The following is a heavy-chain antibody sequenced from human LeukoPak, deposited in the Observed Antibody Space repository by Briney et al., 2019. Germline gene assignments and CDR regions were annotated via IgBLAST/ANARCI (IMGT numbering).Heavy chain of an antibody. CDR2: ISGSGGST. CDR1: GITFSSYA. D-gene: IGHD2-15*01. Sequence: GGSLRLSCAASGITFSSYAMHWVRQAPGKGLEWVSAISGSGGSTYYADSVKGRFTISRDNSKNTLYLQMNSLRAEDTAVYYCAKAPRYCSGGSCYSWGQGTLVTVSS. J-gene: IGHJ4*02. V-gene: IGHV3-23*01. CDR3: AKAPRYCSGGSCYS.